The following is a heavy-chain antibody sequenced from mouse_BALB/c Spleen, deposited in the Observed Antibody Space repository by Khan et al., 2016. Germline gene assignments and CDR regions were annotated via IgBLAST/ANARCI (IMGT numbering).Heavy chain of an antibody. D-gene: IGHD2-4*01. CDR3: ARDYDYDGDWYFDV. J-gene: IGHJ1*01. CDR1: GYTFTNYG. CDR2: MNTYNGEP. Sequence: QIQLVQSGPELKKPGETVKISCKASGYTFTNYGMNWVKQAPGKGLKWMGWMNTYNGEPTYADDFKGRFAFSLKISARTADLQTNNLKNEDTATYYCARDYDYDGDWYFDVWGAGTTVTVSS. V-gene: IGHV9-3-1*01.